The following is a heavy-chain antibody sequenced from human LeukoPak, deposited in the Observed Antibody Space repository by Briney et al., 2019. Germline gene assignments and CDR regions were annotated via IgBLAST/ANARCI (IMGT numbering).Heavy chain of an antibody. V-gene: IGHV3-7*04. CDR2: IKQDGSEK. D-gene: IGHD2-15*01. CDR1: GFTFSNYW. Sequence: GGSLRLSCAASGFTFSNYWMSWVRQAPGKGLEWVANIKQDGSEKYYVDSVKGRFTISRDNAKNSLYLQMNSLRAEDTAVYYCARFGWVPPTHFDYWGQGTLVTVSS. J-gene: IGHJ4*02. CDR3: ARFGWVPPTHFDY.